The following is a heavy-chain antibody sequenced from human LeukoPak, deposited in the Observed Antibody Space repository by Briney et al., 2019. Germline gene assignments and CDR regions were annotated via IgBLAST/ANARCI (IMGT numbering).Heavy chain of an antibody. CDR3: AIQPWGSGNNWYFDL. CDR2: ISPNSGGT. CDR1: GYTFTGYY. J-gene: IGHJ2*01. V-gene: IGHV1-2*02. D-gene: IGHD7-27*01. Sequence: ASVKVSCKASGYTFTGYYMNWVRQAPGQGLEWMGWISPNSGGTDYAQKFQGRVTMTRDTSISTAYVELSSLTSDDTAVYYCAIQPWGSGNNWYFDLWSRGTLVTVSS.